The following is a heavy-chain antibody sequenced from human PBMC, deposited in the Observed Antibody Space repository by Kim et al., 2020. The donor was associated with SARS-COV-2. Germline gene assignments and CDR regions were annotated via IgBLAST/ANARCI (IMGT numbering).Heavy chain of an antibody. D-gene: IGHD3-10*01. CDR1: GGTFSSYA. CDR2: ILPIFGTA. CDR3: ASTGSGSYSNYPY. V-gene: IGHV1-69*13. Sequence: SVKVSCKASGGTFSSYAISWVRQAPGQGLEWMGGILPIFGTANYAQKFQGRVTLTADESPSTAYMELSSLRSEETAVYYCASTGSGSYSNYPYCGQGTL. J-gene: IGHJ4*02.